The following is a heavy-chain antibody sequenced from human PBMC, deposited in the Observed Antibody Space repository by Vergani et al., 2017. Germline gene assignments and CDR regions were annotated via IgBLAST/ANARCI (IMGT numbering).Heavy chain of an antibody. D-gene: IGHD5-18*01. V-gene: IGHV4-30-4*08. Sequence: QVQLQESGPGLVKPSETLSLTCTVSGDSISSGDYYWSWIRQPPGKGLEWIGYIYYSGSTYYNPSLKSRVTISGDTSKNQFSLKLSSVTAADTAVYYCARDESTAMVIRYWGQGTLVTVSS. CDR2: IYYSGST. CDR1: GDSISSGDYY. J-gene: IGHJ4*02. CDR3: ARDESTAMVIRY.